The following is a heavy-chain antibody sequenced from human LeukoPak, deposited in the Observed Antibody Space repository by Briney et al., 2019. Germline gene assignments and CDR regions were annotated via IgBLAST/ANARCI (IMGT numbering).Heavy chain of an antibody. V-gene: IGHV4-34*01. D-gene: IGHD5-18*01. CDR2: INHSGST. Sequence: SETLSLTCAVYGGSFSGYYWSWIRQPPGKGLEWIGEINHSGSTNYNPSLKSRVTISVDTSKSQYSLKLSSVTAADTAVYYCARAEDTAMAPGDYWGQGTLVTVSS. J-gene: IGHJ4*02. CDR1: GGSFSGYY. CDR3: ARAEDTAMAPGDY.